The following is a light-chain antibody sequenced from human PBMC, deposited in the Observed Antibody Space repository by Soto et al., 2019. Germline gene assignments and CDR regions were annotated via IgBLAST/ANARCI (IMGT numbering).Light chain of an antibody. J-gene: IGLJ3*02. CDR2: EVS. CDR1: SSDVETYNL. CDR3: GSHANSGTFEWV. V-gene: IGLV2-23*02. Sequence: QSVLTQPASVSGSPGQSITISCTGTSSDVETYNLVSWYQQHPGKAPKLIIYEVSKRPSGVSNRFSGSRSGNTATLTISGLQAEDEADYSCGSHANSGTFEWVFGGGTKVTVL.